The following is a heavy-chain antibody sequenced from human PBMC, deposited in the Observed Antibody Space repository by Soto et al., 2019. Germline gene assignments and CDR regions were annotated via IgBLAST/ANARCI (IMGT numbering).Heavy chain of an antibody. CDR3: ARSGSAVATKRPTSGGRYNWFDP. Sequence: QVQLVQSGAEVKKPGASVKVSCKASGYTFTSYDINWVRQATGQGLEWMGWMNPNSGNTGYAQKFQGRVTMTRNTSISTAYMELSSLRSEDTAVYYCARSGSAVATKRPTSGGRYNWFDPWGQGTLVTVSS. CDR1: GYTFTSYD. CDR2: MNPNSGNT. V-gene: IGHV1-8*01. D-gene: IGHD5-12*01. J-gene: IGHJ5*02.